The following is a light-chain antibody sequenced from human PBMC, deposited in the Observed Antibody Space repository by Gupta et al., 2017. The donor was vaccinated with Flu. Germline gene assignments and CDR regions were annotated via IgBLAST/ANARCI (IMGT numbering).Light chain of an antibody. CDR1: SSDVGGSDY. J-gene: IGLJ1*01. CDR2: DVT. V-gene: IGLV2-14*01. Sequence: QSALTQPASVSGSSGQSITISCTGTSSDVGGSDYVSWYQQHPDKAPKLIIYDVTNRPSGVSSRFSGSKSGNTASLTISGLQAEDETDYYCSSYTSTSTFYVFGTGTKVTVL. CDR3: SSYTSTSTFYV.